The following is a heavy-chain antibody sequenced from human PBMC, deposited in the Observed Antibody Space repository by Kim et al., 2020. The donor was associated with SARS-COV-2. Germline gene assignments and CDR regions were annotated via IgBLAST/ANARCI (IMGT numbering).Heavy chain of an antibody. Sequence: GESLKISCKGSGYSFTNYWISWVRQMPGKGLEWMGRIDPSDSYTNYSPSFQGHVTISADKSISTAYLQWSSLKASDTAMYYCATDTRPSSYYGMDVWGQGTTVTVSS. CDR1: GYSFTNYW. J-gene: IGHJ6*02. V-gene: IGHV5-10-1*01. D-gene: IGHD3-10*01. CDR2: IDPSDSYT. CDR3: ATDTRPSSYYGMDV.